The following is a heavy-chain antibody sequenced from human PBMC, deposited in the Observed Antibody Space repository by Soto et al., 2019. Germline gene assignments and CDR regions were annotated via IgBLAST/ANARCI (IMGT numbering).Heavy chain of an antibody. Sequence: SETLSLTCTVSCGSISSYYWSWIRQPPWKGLEWIGYSYYSGSTDYNPSLKSRVTISVDTSKNQFSLKLSSVTAADTAVYYCARDVNNWFDPWGQGTLVNVSA. J-gene: IGHJ5*02. CDR3: ARDVNNWFDP. CDR2: SYYSGST. V-gene: IGHV4-59*01. CDR1: CGSISSYY.